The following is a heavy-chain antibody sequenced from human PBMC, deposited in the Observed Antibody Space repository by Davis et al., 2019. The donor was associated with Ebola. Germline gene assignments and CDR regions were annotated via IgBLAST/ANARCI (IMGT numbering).Heavy chain of an antibody. CDR3: ASGVPAAISREISMYYMDV. V-gene: IGHV1-2*02. CDR2: INPNSGGT. J-gene: IGHJ6*03. CDR1: GGTFSSYA. D-gene: IGHD2-2*02. Sequence: ASVKVSCKASGGTFSSYAISWVRQAPGQGLEWMGWINPNSGGTNYAQKFQGRVTMTRDTSISTAYMELSRLRSDDTAVYYCASGVPAAISREISMYYMDVWGKGTTVTVSS.